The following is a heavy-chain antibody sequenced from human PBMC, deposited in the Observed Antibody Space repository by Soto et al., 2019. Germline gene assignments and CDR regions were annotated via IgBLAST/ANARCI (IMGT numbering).Heavy chain of an antibody. D-gene: IGHD3-22*01. Sequence: ASVKVSCKASAYTFIRFGIMWVRQAPGQGPEWMGWINPYNGNTDYAQNLQGRLTMTTDTSTSTAYMEVRGLRSDDTAVYYCARSGNSDYWGQGTLVTVSS. CDR2: INPYNGNT. J-gene: IGHJ4*02. CDR3: ARSGNSDY. V-gene: IGHV1-18*01. CDR1: AYTFIRFG.